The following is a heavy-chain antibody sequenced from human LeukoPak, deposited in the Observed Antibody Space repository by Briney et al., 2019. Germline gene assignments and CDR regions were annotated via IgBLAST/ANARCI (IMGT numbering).Heavy chain of an antibody. CDR1: GFTFSSYS. CDR3: ARARSGSYCSGY. CDR2: ISSSSSYI. J-gene: IGHJ4*02. Sequence: PGGSLRPSCAASGFTFSSYSMNWVRQAPGKGLEWVSSISSSSSYIYYADSVKGRFTISRDNAKNTLYLQMNSLRAEDTAVYYCARARSGSYCSGYWGQGTLVTVSS. D-gene: IGHD1-26*01. V-gene: IGHV3-21*01.